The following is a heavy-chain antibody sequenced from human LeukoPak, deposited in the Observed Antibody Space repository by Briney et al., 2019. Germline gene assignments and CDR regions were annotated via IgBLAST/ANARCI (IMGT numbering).Heavy chain of an antibody. D-gene: IGHD6-13*01. CDR3: ARNIAAAGKGYYFAD. J-gene: IGHJ4*02. V-gene: IGHV3-21*01. CDR1: GFTFSSYR. CDR2: ISRNSSYI. Sequence: GGSLRLSCAASGFTFSSYRMNWVRQAPGRGLEWVSSISRNSSYIYYADSVKGRFTISRDKAQNSLYLQMYRLRAEDTAVFYCARNIAAAGKGYYFADWGEGTLVTVSS.